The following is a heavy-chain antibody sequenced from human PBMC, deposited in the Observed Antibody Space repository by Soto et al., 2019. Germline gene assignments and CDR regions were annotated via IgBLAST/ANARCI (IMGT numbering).Heavy chain of an antibody. V-gene: IGHV4-31*03. D-gene: IGHD2-2*01. CDR3: ARELLSTSFRGAGMDV. Sequence: QVQLQESGPGLVKPSQTLSLTCTVSGGSISSGGYYWSWIRQHPGKGLEWIGYIYYSGSTYYNPSLKSRVTLSVDTSKNQFSLKLSSVTAADTAVYYCARELLSTSFRGAGMDVWGQGTTVTVSS. CDR1: GGSISSGGYY. J-gene: IGHJ6*02. CDR2: IYYSGST.